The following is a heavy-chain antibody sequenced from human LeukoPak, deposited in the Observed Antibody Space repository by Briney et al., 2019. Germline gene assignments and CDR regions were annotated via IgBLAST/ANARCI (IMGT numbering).Heavy chain of an antibody. D-gene: IGHD1-1*01. J-gene: IGHJ5*02. Sequence: GGSLRLSCTASGLTFSEYAMTWVRQAPGKGLEWVSTITAGGSHTYYPGSVKGRFTISRDNSKNTLYLQMNSLRVEDTAVYYCANLNVPWGQGTLVTVSS. CDR2: ITAGGSHT. CDR3: ANLNVP. CDR1: GLTFSEYA. V-gene: IGHV3-23*01.